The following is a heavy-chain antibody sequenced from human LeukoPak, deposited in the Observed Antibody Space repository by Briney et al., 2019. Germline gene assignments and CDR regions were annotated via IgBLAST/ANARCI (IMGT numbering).Heavy chain of an antibody. CDR1: GFTFSSYG. V-gene: IGHV3-30*02. Sequence: PGGSLRLSCAASGFTFSSYGMHWVRQAPGKGLEWVAFIRYDGSNKYYADSVKGRFTISRDNSKNTLYLQMNSLGAEDTAVYYCAKELLWFGELLGVDYWGQGTLVTVSS. CDR3: AKELLWFGELLGVDY. J-gene: IGHJ4*02. CDR2: IRYDGSNK. D-gene: IGHD3-10*01.